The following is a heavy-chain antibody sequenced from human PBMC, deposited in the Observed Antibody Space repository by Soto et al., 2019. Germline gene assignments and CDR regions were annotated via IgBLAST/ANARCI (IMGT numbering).Heavy chain of an antibody. V-gene: IGHV3-15*01. D-gene: IGHD3-16*01. CDR2: IKSKTDGGTT. J-gene: IGHJ4*02. Sequence: ESGGGLVKPGGSLRLSCAASGFTFSNAWMSWVRQAPGKGLEWVGRIKSKTDGGTTDYAAPVKGRFTISRDDSKNTLYLQMNSLKTEDTAVYYCTTEYYDYIWGRPAFDYWGQGTLVTVSS. CDR3: TTEYYDYIWGRPAFDY. CDR1: GFTFSNAW.